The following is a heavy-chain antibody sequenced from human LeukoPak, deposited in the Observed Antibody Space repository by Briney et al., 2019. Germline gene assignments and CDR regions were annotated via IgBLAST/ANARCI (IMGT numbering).Heavy chain of an antibody. D-gene: IGHD4-17*01. Sequence: SETLSLTCTVSGGSISSSSYYWGWIRQPPGKGLEWIGSIYYSGSTYYNPSLKSRVTISVDTSKNQFSLKLSSVTAADTAVYYCASASPTVTSEGFDIWGQGTMVTVSS. CDR1: GGSISSSSYY. CDR2: IYYSGST. J-gene: IGHJ3*02. CDR3: ASASPTVTSEGFDI. V-gene: IGHV4-39*01.